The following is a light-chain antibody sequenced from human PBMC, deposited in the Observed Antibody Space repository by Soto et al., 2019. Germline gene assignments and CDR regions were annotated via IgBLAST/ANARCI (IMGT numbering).Light chain of an antibody. CDR2: EVS. Sequence: QYALTQPPSASGSPGQSVTISCTGTSSDVGGYNYVSWYQQHPGKAPKLMIYEVSKRPSGVPDRFSGSKSGNTASLPVSGLHAEDEADYYCISYAGSNNVVFGGGTKLTVL. V-gene: IGLV2-8*01. J-gene: IGLJ2*01. CDR1: SSDVGGYNY. CDR3: ISYAGSNNVV.